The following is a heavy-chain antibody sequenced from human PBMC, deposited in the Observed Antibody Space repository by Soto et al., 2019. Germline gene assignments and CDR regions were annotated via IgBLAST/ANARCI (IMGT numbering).Heavy chain of an antibody. CDR3: ARDRFFGSYYDRSGYGVDY. V-gene: IGHV1-18*01. CDR1: GYTFSSYG. Sequence: ASVKVSCKVSGYTFSSYGISWVRQAPGQGLEWMGWITAYNGNTNYAQNFQGRVTMTTDTSTSTAYMELRSLRSDDTAVYYCARDRFFGSYYDRSGYGVDYWGKGTQGTVPQ. J-gene: IGHJ4*02. CDR2: ITAYNGNT. D-gene: IGHD3-22*01.